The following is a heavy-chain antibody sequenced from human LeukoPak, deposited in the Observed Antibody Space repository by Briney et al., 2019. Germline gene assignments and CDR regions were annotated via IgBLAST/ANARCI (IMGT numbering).Heavy chain of an antibody. CDR1: GGSISSYY. V-gene: IGHV4-59*01. D-gene: IGHD3-22*01. CDR3: ARGSSGYRPNFDY. Sequence: SETLSLTCPVSGGSISSYYWSWVRQPPGKGLGWVGFIYYNGNTNYNPSLKSRVSISIDTSKSQFSLNLSSVTAADTAIYYCARGSSGYRPNFDYWGQGTLVTVSS. CDR2: IYYNGNT. J-gene: IGHJ4*02.